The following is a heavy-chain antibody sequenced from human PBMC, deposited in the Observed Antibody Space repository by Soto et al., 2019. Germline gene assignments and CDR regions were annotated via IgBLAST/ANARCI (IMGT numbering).Heavy chain of an antibody. CDR1: GFTISSYG. CDR2: IWYDGSNK. Sequence: QVQLVESGGGVVQPGRSLRLSCAASGFTISSYGMHWVRQAPGKGLEWVAVIWYDGSNKYYADSVKGRFTISRDNSKNTLYLQMNSLRAEDTAVYYCAREALYGDQERTGWFDPWGQGTLVTVSS. V-gene: IGHV3-33*01. J-gene: IGHJ5*02. CDR3: AREALYGDQERTGWFDP. D-gene: IGHD4-17*01.